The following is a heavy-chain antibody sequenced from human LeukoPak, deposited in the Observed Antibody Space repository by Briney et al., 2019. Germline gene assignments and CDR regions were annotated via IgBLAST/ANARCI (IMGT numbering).Heavy chain of an antibody. V-gene: IGHV1-2*02. CDR1: GYTFTGYY. CDR3: ARSSCSRTTCPDY. D-gene: IGHD2-2*01. Sequence: ASVKVSCKASGYTFTGYYMHWVRQAPGQGLEWLGWIDPKSDGTNYAQKFQGRVTMTRDTSVSTVYMELSRLSSDDTAVYYCARSSCSRTTCPDYWGQGTLVTVSS. CDR2: IDPKSDGT. J-gene: IGHJ4*02.